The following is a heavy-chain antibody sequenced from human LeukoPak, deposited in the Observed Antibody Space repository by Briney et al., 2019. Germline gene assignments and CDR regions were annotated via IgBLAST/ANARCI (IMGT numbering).Heavy chain of an antibody. CDR1: GYTFTSYG. J-gene: IGHJ3*02. CDR2: INAGNGNT. D-gene: IGHD2-15*01. CDR3: ARGDCSGGSCYYSAFHI. Sequence: ASVKVSCKASGYTFTSYGISWVRQAPGQGLEWMGWINAGNGNTKYSQDFQGRVTITRDTSASTAYMELSSLRSEDMAIYYCARGDCSGGSCYYSAFHIWGQGTMVTVSS. V-gene: IGHV1-3*03.